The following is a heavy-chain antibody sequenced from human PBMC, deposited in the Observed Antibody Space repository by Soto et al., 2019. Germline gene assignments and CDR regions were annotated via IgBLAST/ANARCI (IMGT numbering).Heavy chain of an antibody. CDR1: GGTFSSYA. V-gene: IGHV1-69*06. J-gene: IGHJ6*02. CDR3: AVGLHGDSTLYYYYYGMDV. Sequence: GASVKVSCKASGGTFSSYAISWVRQAPGQGLEWMGGIIPIFGTANYAQKFQGRVTITADRSTSTAYMELSSLRSEDTAVYYCAVGLHGDSTLYYYYYGMDVWGQGTTVTVSS. D-gene: IGHD4-17*01. CDR2: IIPIFGTA.